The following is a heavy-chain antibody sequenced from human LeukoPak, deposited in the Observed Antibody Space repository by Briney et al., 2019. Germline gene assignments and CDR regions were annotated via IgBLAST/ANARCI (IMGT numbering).Heavy chain of an antibody. D-gene: IGHD2-2*01. CDR3: AKEWGPRYCSSTSCWGHYYYGMDV. Sequence: GGSLRLSCAASGFTFRSYGMHWVRQAPGKGLEWVAVISYDGSNKYYADSVKGRFTISRDNSKNTLYLQMNSLRAEDAAVYYCAKEWGPRYCSSTSCWGHYYYGMDVWGQGTTVTVSS. J-gene: IGHJ6*02. CDR1: GFTFRSYG. CDR2: ISYDGSNK. V-gene: IGHV3-30*18.